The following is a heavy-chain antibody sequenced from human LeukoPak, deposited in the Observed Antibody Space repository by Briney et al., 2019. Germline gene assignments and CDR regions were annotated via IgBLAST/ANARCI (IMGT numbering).Heavy chain of an antibody. CDR2: IRYDGSNK. Sequence: GGSPRLSCAASGFTFSSYGMHWVRQAPGKGLEWVAFIRYDGSNKYYADSVKGRFTISRDNSKNTLYLQMNSLRAGDTAVYYCAKDKRGLVTGTTGYFDYWGQGTLVTVSS. D-gene: IGHD1-7*01. J-gene: IGHJ4*02. V-gene: IGHV3-30*02. CDR3: AKDKRGLVTGTTGYFDY. CDR1: GFTFSSYG.